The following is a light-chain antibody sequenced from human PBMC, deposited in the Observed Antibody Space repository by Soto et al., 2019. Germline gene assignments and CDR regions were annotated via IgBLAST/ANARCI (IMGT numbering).Light chain of an antibody. CDR2: WAA. CDR3: QQYYSTPSIT. Sequence: DIVMIQSPDCLAVSLGETATVYCKSSQRVLSSSNNNNDLAWYQQKPGQPPKLLIYWAATRGSRVPERLSGSRSGTDFTLTISSLQAEDVAVYYCQQYYSTPSITFGQGTRLEIK. V-gene: IGKV4-1*01. CDR1: QRVLSSSNNNND. J-gene: IGKJ5*01.